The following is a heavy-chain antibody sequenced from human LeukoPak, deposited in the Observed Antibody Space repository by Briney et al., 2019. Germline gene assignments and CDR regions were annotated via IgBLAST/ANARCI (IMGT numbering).Heavy chain of an antibody. CDR3: ARAGWFLHLDY. CDR2: IYYSGST. Sequence: SETLSLTCTVSGGSISSYYWSWIRQPPGKGLEWIGYIYYSGSTNYNPSLKSRVTISVDTSKNQFSLKLSSVTAADTAVYYCARAGWFLHLDYWGQGTLVTVSS. V-gene: IGHV4-59*01. J-gene: IGHJ4*02. CDR1: GGSISSYY. D-gene: IGHD6-19*01.